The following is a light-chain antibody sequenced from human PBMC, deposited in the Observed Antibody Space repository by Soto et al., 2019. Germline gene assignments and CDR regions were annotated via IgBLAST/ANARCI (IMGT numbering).Light chain of an antibody. CDR3: QQYHNWPLP. V-gene: IGKV3-15*01. J-gene: IGKJ4*01. CDR2: GAS. Sequence: EIVMTQSPATLSVSPGERATLSCRASQSVHINLAWYLQKPGQAPRLLISGASTRATVIPARFSGGGSATEFTLTISSLQSEDFAVYCCQQYHNWPLPFGGGTRVEIK. CDR1: QSVHIN.